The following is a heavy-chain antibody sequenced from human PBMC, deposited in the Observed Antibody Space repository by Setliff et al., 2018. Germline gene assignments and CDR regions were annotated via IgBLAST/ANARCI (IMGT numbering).Heavy chain of an antibody. V-gene: IGHV1-46*01. D-gene: IGHD2-8*01. CDR2: INPSGGST. CDR3: ARASYCTNGWFCVGVSAFGGEQVSSFDY. CDR1: GYTFTSYY. J-gene: IGHJ4*02. Sequence: ASVKVSCKASGYTFTSYYMHWVRQAPGQGLEWMGTINPSGGSTSYAQKFQGRVTMTRDTSTSTVYMELSSLRSEDTAVYYCARASYCTNGWFCVGVSAFGGEQVSSFDYWGQGTLVTVSS.